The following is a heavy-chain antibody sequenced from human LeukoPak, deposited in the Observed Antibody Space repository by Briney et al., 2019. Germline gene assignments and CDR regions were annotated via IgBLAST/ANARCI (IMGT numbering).Heavy chain of an antibody. CDR1: GFTFSSYS. V-gene: IGHV3-21*01. J-gene: IGHJ2*01. CDR2: ISSSSSYI. Sequence: PGGSLRLSCAASGFTFSSYSMNWVRQAPGKGLEWVSSISSSSSYIYYADSVKGRFTISRDNAKNSLYLQMNSLRAEDTAVYYCAREMDKDLPGPPSHDYSNYEFGTNRYFDLWGRGTLVTVSS. CDR3: AREMDKDLPGPPSHDYSNYEFGTNRYFDL. D-gene: IGHD4-11*01.